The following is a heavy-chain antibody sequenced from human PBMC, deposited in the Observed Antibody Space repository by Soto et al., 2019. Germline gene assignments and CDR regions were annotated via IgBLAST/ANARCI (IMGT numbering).Heavy chain of an antibody. Sequence: QLLTLTCTFSGFSLSNSGMGVGWNRQPPGKALEWLALIYWDDDKRYSPSLKNRLPITKDTSRNQLVLTLTNIDPVDTATYYCAHRTGVIKEFQLWGQ. CDR1: GFSLSNSGMG. J-gene: IGHJ1*01. D-gene: IGHD7-27*01. CDR2: IYWDDDK. V-gene: IGHV2-5*02. CDR3: AHRTGVIKEFQL.